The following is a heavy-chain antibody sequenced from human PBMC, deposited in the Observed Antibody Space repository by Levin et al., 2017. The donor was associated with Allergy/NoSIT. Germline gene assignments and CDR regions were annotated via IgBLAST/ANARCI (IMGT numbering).Heavy chain of an antibody. CDR2: INPDGSTT. J-gene: IGHJ4*02. Sequence: PGESLKISCATSGFTFSTYWMNWVRQAPGKGLVWVSLINPDGSTTTYADSVKGRFTISRDNAKNTVYLQMNSLRAEDTAVYYCARDLAGSPDYWRQGTLVTVSS. D-gene: IGHD1-26*01. CDR3: ARDLAGSPDY. V-gene: IGHV3-74*01. CDR1: GFTFSTYW.